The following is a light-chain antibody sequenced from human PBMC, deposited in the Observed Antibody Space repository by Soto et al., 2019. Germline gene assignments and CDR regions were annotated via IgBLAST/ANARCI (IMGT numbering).Light chain of an antibody. CDR1: QGIGVY. Sequence: DIQMTQSPSSLSASLGDRVTITCRASQGIGVYLAWFQQRPGRVPSLLIYAASTLQSGVPSRFSGSGSGTDFTLTISSLQPEDVATYYCQKYSSPPLTFGGGTKVDIK. CDR3: QKYSSPPLT. J-gene: IGKJ4*01. CDR2: AAS. V-gene: IGKV1-27*01.